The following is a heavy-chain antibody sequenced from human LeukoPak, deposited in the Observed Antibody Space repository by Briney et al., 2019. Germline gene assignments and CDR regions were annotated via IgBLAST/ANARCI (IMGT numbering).Heavy chain of an antibody. D-gene: IGHD3-22*01. J-gene: IGHJ4*02. CDR1: GYTFTGYY. CDR3: ARGAMIVVLDY. CDR2: INPNSGGT. Sequence: ASVKVSFTASGYTFTGYYMHWVRQAPGQGLEWMGWINPNSGGTNYAQKFQGWVTMTRDTSISTAYMELSRLRSDDTAVYYCARGAMIVVLDYWGQGTLVTVPS. V-gene: IGHV1-2*04.